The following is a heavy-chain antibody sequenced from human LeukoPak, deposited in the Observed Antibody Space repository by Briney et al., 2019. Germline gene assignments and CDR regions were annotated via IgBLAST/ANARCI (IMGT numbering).Heavy chain of an antibody. V-gene: IGHV3-48*03. CDR3: ARDLAAAGSLGYWYFDL. D-gene: IGHD6-13*01. Sequence: GGSLRLSCAASGFTFSSYEMNWVRQAPGKGLEWVSYISSSGSTIYYADSVKGRFTVSRDNAKNSLYLQMNSLRAEETALYYCARDLAAAGSLGYWYFDLWGRGTLVTVSS. CDR1: GFTFSSYE. J-gene: IGHJ2*01. CDR2: ISSSGSTI.